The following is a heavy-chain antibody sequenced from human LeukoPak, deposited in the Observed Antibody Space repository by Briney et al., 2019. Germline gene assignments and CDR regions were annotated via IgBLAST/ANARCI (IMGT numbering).Heavy chain of an antibody. CDR1: GFAFSTYE. CDR2: ISSSSSYI. Sequence: PGGSLRLSCAASGFAFSTYEMSGVGQAPGRGLEWVSSISSSSSYIYYADSVKGRFTISRDNAKNSLYLQMNSLRAEDTAVYYCARAVYGDGEGYWGQGTLVTVSS. V-gene: IGHV3-21*01. CDR3: ARAVYGDGEGY. D-gene: IGHD4-17*01. J-gene: IGHJ4*02.